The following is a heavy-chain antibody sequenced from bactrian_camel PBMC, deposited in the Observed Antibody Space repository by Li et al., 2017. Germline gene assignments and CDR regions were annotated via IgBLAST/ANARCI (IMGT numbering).Heavy chain of an antibody. J-gene: IGHJ4*01. D-gene: IGHD3*01. V-gene: IGHV3S53*01. Sequence: HVQLVESGGDSVQAGGTLRLSCVASGHTDSIDSLITMGWLRQAPGKEREGVAVIDRDGSTAYADSVKGRFTISRGNAKNTLYLQLNSLKLRTRPCITVKKVRGSLILRAAGGPRSPSP. CDR2: IDRDGST. CDR1: GHTDSIDSLIT.